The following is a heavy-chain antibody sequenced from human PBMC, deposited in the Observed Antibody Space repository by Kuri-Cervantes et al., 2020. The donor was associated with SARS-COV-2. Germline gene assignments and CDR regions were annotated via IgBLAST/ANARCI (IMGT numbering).Heavy chain of an antibody. J-gene: IGHJ6*02. V-gene: IGHV4-59*08. Sequence: SETLSLTCTVSGGSISSYYWSWIRQPPGKGLEWIGYIYYSGSTNYNPSLKSRVTISVDTSKKQFSLKLSSVTAADTAVYYCARHGFDFWSGYARTYYYYYGMDVWGQGTTVTVSS. CDR1: GGSISSYY. CDR3: ARHGFDFWSGYARTYYYYYGMDV. D-gene: IGHD3-3*01. CDR2: IYYSGST.